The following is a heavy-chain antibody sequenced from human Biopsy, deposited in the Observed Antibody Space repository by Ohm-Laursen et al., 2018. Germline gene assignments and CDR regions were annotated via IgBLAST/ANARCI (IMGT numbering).Heavy chain of an antibody. D-gene: IGHD5/OR15-5a*01. CDR3: ARPSGGVSTIGFDP. V-gene: IGHV1-2*05. J-gene: IGHJ5*02. CDR2: INPHTGVT. CDR1: GYDFLDFH. Sequence: SVRVSCKASGYDFLDFHIHWVRQVPGQGLEWIGHINPHTGVTKYAQKFLDRITMTGDTSISTAYMDLSRLTSADTGIYYCARPSGGVSTIGFDPWGQRTLVIVSS.